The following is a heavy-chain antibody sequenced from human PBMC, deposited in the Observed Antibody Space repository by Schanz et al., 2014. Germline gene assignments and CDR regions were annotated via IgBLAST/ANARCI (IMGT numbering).Heavy chain of an antibody. CDR2: ISGSGGST. Sequence: EVQLLDSGGGLVKPGGSLRLSCAASGFTFNSYAMTWVRQAPGKGLEWVSAISGSGGSTYYADSVKGRFTMSRVNSKSASYLQITSLRPEEPAVYYWAMSNYRRKINFDDWGRGTLVTVSS. V-gene: IGHV3-23*01. D-gene: IGHD4-4*01. J-gene: IGHJ4*02. CDR1: GFTFNSYA. CDR3: AMSNYRRKINFDD.